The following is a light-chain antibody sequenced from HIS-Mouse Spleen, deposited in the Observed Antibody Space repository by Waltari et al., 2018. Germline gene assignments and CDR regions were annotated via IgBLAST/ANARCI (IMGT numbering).Light chain of an antibody. CDR3: YSTDSSGNHRV. CDR1: ELPKNY. J-gene: IGLJ2*01. V-gene: IGLV3-10*01. Sequence: SSELTQPPSVSVSPGQTARITCSGDELPKNYAYWYQQKSGQAPVLVIYQDSKRPSRIPERFSGSSSGTMATLTISGAQVEDEADYYCYSTDSSGNHRVFGGGTKLTVL. CDR2: QDS.